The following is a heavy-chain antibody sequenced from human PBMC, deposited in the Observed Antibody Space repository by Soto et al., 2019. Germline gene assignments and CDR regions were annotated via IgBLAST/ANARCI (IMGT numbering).Heavy chain of an antibody. CDR3: AGDVYRYSYGPGDY. V-gene: IGHV3-33*01. CDR2: IWYDGSNK. D-gene: IGHD5-18*01. CDR1: GFTFSSYG. Sequence: GGSLRLSCAASGFTFSSYGMHWVRRAPGKGLEWVAVIWYDGSNKYYADSVKGRFTISRDNSKNTLYLQMNSLRAEDTAVYYCAGDVYRYSYGPGDYWGQGTLVTVSS. J-gene: IGHJ4*02.